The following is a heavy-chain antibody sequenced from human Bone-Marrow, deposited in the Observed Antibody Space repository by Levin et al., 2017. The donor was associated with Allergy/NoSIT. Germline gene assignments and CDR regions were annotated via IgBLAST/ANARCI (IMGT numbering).Heavy chain of an antibody. CDR3: ARDPVAAAGTGGGSDGMDV. D-gene: IGHD6-13*01. CDR1: GFTFSYYW. CDR2: IKQDGSEK. J-gene: IGHJ6*02. Sequence: GESLKISCAASGFTFSYYWMTWVRQAPGKGLGWVANIKQDGSEKYYVDSVKGRFTISRDNAKKSLYLQMNSLRVEDTAVYYCARDPVAAAGTGGGSDGMDVWGQGTAVTVSS. V-gene: IGHV3-7*01.